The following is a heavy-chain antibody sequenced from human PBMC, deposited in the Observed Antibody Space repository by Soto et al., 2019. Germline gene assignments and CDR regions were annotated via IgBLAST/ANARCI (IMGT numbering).Heavy chain of an antibody. D-gene: IGHD6-13*01. CDR3: AGDAYSSSWYEGLDY. CDR1: GFTFSSYW. J-gene: IGHJ4*02. Sequence: EVQLVESGGGLVQPGGSLRLSCAASGFTFSSYWMHWVRQAPGKGLVWVSRINSDGSSITYADSVKGRFTISRDNAKNTLDLQMNSLRAEDTAVYYCAGDAYSSSWYEGLDYWGQGTLVTVSS. CDR2: INSDGSSI. V-gene: IGHV3-74*01.